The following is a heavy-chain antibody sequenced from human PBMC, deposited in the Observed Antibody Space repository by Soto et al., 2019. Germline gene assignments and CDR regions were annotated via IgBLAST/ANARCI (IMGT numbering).Heavy chain of an antibody. D-gene: IGHD6-13*01. CDR2: IYSGGST. CDR3: ARDWASSSYSSPRGDYFDY. J-gene: IGHJ4*02. Sequence: GGSLRLSCAASGFTVSSNYMSWVRQAPGKGLEWVSVIYSGGSTYYADSVKGRFTISRDNSKNTLYLQMNSLRAEDTAVYYCARDWASSSYSSPRGDYFDYWGQGTLVTVSS. CDR1: GFTVSSNY. V-gene: IGHV3-66*01.